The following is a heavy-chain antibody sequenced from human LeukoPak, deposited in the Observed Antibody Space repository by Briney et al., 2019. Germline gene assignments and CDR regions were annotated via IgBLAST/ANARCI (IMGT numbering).Heavy chain of an antibody. CDR1: GYSFTSCW. CDR3: AREDPFKNWFDP. V-gene: IGHV5-10-1*01. J-gene: IGHJ5*02. Sequence: GESLRISCKGSGYSFTSCWISWVRQMPGKGLEWMGRIDPSDSYTNYSPSFQGHVTISADKSISTAYLQWSSLKASDTAMYYCAREDPFKNWFDPWGQGTLVTVSS. CDR2: IDPSDSYT.